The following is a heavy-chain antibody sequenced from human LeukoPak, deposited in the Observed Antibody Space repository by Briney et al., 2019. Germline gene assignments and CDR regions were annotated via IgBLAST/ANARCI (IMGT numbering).Heavy chain of an antibody. D-gene: IGHD3-22*01. CDR3: ARGNFITMTSSVDY. CDR1: GYTFTSYG. V-gene: IGHV1-2*02. J-gene: IGHJ4*02. CDR2: INPNSGGT. Sequence: GASVKVSCKASGYTFTSYGISWVRQAPGQGLEWMGWINPNSGGTNYAQKFQGRVTMTRDTSISTAYMELSRLRSDDTAVYYCARGNFITMTSSVDYWGQGTLVTVSS.